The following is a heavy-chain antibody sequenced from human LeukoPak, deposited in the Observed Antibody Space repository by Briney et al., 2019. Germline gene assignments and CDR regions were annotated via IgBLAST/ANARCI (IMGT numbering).Heavy chain of an antibody. CDR2: IYYSGST. Sequence: NPSETLSLTCTVSGGSISSYYWSWIRQPPGKGLEWIGYIYYSGSTNYNPSLKSRVTISVDTSKNQFSLKLSSVTAADTAVYYCAREGTFYYGSGSSNWFDPWGQGTLVTVSS. D-gene: IGHD3-10*01. V-gene: IGHV4-59*01. J-gene: IGHJ5*02. CDR3: AREGTFYYGSGSSNWFDP. CDR1: GGSISSYY.